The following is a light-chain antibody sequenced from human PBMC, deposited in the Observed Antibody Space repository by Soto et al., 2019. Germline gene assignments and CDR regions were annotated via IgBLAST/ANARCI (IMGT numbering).Light chain of an antibody. CDR3: CSYAGSSVRG. J-gene: IGLJ3*02. CDR2: DVS. V-gene: IGLV2-11*01. CDR1: SSDVGGYKY. Sequence: QSALTQPRSVSGSPGQSVIISCTGTSSDVGGYKYVSWYQQHPGKAPKLVIYDVSERPSGVPDRFSGPKSGNTASLTISGLQAEDEAVYHCCSYAGSSVRGFGGGTKLTVL.